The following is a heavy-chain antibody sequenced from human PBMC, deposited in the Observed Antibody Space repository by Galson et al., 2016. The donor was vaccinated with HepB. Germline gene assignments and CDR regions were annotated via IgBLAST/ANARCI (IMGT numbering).Heavy chain of an antibody. Sequence: QSGAEVKKPGESLKISCKASGYTLTSYWIGWVRQMPGKGLEWMGFIYPGDSDSMYSPSFQGQVTISADNSISTAYLQWSRLKASDTAIYYCARRLCSSSSCYSGWLDPWGQGTLVTVSS. CDR1: GYTLTSYW. CDR2: IYPGDSDS. D-gene: IGHD2-2*02. J-gene: IGHJ5*02. CDR3: ARRLCSSSSCYSGWLDP. V-gene: IGHV5-51*01.